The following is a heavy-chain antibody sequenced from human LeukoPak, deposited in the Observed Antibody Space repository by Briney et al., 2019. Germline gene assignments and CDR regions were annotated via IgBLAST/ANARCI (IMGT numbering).Heavy chain of an antibody. CDR1: GGSISSSSYY. CDR2: IYHSGST. Sequence: SETLSLTCTVSGGSISSSSYYWGWIRQPPGKGLEWIGSIYHSGSTYYNPSLKSRVTISVDTSKNQFSLKLSSMTAADTAVYYCASTIAAAANFDYWGQGTLVTVSS. V-gene: IGHV4-39*07. J-gene: IGHJ4*02. D-gene: IGHD6-13*01. CDR3: ASTIAAAANFDY.